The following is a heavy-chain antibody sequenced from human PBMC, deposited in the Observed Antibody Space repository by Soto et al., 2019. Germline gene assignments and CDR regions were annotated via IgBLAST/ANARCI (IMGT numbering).Heavy chain of an antibody. CDR3: ARDRGYCNGGSCYYMDV. CDR1: GFTFSSYD. CDR2: ISTSSRAI. J-gene: IGHJ6*03. Sequence: EVQLVESGGGLVQPGGSLRLSCAASGFTFSSYDMNWVRQAPGKGLEWISYISTSSRAIHYADSVKGRFTISRDNVNNSLYLQMNSLRDEDTAVYYCARDRGYCNGGSCYYMDVWGKGTTGTVSS. V-gene: IGHV3-48*02. D-gene: IGHD2-15*01.